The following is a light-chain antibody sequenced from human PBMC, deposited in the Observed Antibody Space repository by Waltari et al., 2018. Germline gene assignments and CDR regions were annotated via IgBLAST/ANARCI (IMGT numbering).Light chain of an antibody. CDR3: QQYGSSPFT. CDR1: QSVSSSN. V-gene: IGKV3-20*01. J-gene: IGKJ3*01. CDR2: GAS. Sequence: EIVLTQSPGTLSLSPGERATLSCRASQSVSSSNLAWYQQKPGQAPRLRIYGASSRATGIPERFSGSGSGTDFTLTISRLEPEDFAVYYCQQYGSSPFTFGPGTKVDIK.